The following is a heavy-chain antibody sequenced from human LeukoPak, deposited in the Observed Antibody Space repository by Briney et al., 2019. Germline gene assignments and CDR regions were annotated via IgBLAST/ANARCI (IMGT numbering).Heavy chain of an antibody. CDR2: IKQDGSEK. Sequence: GGSLRLSCAASGFTFDDYGMSWVRHAPGKGLEWVANIKQDGSEKYYVDSVKGRFTISRDNAKNSLYLQMNSLRAEDTAVYYCARGGGSYYNYWGQGTLVTVSS. J-gene: IGHJ4*02. CDR1: GFTFDDYG. V-gene: IGHV3-7*04. CDR3: ARGGGSYYNY. D-gene: IGHD1-26*01.